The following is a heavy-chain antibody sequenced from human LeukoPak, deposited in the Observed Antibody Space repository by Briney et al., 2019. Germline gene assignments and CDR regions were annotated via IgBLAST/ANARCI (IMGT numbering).Heavy chain of an antibody. V-gene: IGHV3-64*01. CDR2: ISSNGGST. CDR3: ARDTYGSGSYYNAPLDY. J-gene: IGHJ4*02. CDR1: GFTFSSYA. Sequence: GGSLRLSCAASGFTFSSYAMHWVRQAPGKGLEYVSAISSNGGSTYYANSVKGRFTISRDNAKNSLYLQMNSLRAEDTAVYYCARDTYGSGSYYNAPLDYWGQGTLVTVSS. D-gene: IGHD3-10*01.